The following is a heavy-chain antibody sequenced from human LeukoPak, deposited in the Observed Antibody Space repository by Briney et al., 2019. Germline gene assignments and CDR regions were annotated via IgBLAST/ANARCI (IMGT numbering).Heavy chain of an antibody. CDR3: AKDATSSWHQSWLDP. CDR2: ITNDGSST. D-gene: IGHD6-13*01. CDR1: GLTFSSHW. Sequence: GGSLRLSCAASGLTFSSHWMHWVRQAPGKGLVWVSRITNDGSSTTYADSVKGRFTISRDNSKNTVYLQMNSLRAEDTAVYYCAKDATSSWHQSWLDPWGQGTQVTVSS. J-gene: IGHJ5*02. V-gene: IGHV3-74*01.